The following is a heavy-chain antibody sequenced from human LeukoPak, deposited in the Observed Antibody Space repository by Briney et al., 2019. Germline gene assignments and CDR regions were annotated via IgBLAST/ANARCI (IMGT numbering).Heavy chain of an antibody. CDR2: ISSSSSTI. J-gene: IGHJ3*02. V-gene: IGHV3-48*01. CDR3: ARCIRTRQWLDDAFDI. CDR1: GFTFSSYS. Sequence: GGSLRLSCAASGFTFSSYSMNWVRQAPGKGLEWVSYISSSSSTIYYADSVKGRFTISRDNAKNSLYLQMNSLRAEDTAVYYCARCIRTRQWLDDAFDIWGQGTMVTVSS. D-gene: IGHD6-19*01.